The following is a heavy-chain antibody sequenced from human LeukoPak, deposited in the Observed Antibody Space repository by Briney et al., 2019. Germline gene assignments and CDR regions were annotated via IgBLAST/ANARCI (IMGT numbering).Heavy chain of an antibody. J-gene: IGHJ4*02. CDR1: GFTFSSYG. V-gene: IGHV3-33*06. CDR3: AKDPWSLGGV. CDR2: IWYDGSK. D-gene: IGHD3-10*01. Sequence: GGSLRLSCAASGFTFSSYGMHWVRQAPGKGLEWVAVIWYDGSKYYADSVKGRFTISRDNSKNTLYLQMNSLRAEDTAVYYCAKDPWSLGGVWGQGTLVTVSS.